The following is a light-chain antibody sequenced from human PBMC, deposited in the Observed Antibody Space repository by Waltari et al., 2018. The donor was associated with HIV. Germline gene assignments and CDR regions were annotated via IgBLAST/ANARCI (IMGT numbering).Light chain of an antibody. Sequence: EIVTTKSPLTPPVTPGQPASISCTPSQSRLHSNGYNYLYWYLQKPGQSPQLLIYLGSTRASGVPDRFSGSGSGTDFTLKISRVEAEDVGVYYCMQALQTPFTFGPGTKVDIK. CDR2: LGS. CDR1: QSRLHSNGYNY. CDR3: MQALQTPFT. V-gene: IGKV2-28*01. J-gene: IGKJ3*01.